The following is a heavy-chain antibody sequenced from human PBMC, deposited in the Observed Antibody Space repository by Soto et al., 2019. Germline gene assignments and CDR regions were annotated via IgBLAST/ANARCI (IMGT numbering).Heavy chain of an antibody. CDR2: IYYSGST. CDR1: GASIPYGGYS. V-gene: IGHV4-61*08. Sequence: SETLSLTCTFSGASIPYGGYSWSWIRQPPGKGLEWIGYIYYSGSTNYTPSLKSRVTISVDTSKNQFSLKLSSVTAADTAVYYCARGGAHYDSSGYLMYYFDYWGQGTLVTVSS. J-gene: IGHJ4*02. D-gene: IGHD3-22*01. CDR3: ARGGAHYDSSGYLMYYFDY.